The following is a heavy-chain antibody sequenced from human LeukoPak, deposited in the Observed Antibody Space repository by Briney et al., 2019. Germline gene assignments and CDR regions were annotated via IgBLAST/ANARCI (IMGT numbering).Heavy chain of an antibody. CDR3: ARDAYYYGSGYYFDY. D-gene: IGHD3-10*01. Sequence: GGSLRLSCAASGFTFSSYAMHWVRQVPGKGLEYVSAISSNGGSTYYANSVKGRFTISRDNSKNTLYLQMGSLRAEDMAVYYCARDAYYYGSGYYFDYWGQGTLVTVSS. CDR2: ISSNGGST. CDR1: GFTFSSYA. V-gene: IGHV3-64*01. J-gene: IGHJ4*02.